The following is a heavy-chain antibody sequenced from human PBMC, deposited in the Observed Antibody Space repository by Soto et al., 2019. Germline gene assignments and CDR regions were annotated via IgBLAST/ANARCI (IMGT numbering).Heavy chain of an antibody. CDR2: ISAYNGNT. V-gene: IGHV1-18*01. CDR3: ARDRGPSSGYYPYWFDP. J-gene: IGHJ5*02. Sequence: GASVKVSSKASGYTFTSYGISWVRQAPGQGLEWMGWISAYNGNTNYAQKFQARVTITADESTSTAYMELSSLRSEDTAVYYCARDRGPSSGYYPYWFDPWGQGTLVTVSS. CDR1: GYTFTSYG. D-gene: IGHD3-22*01.